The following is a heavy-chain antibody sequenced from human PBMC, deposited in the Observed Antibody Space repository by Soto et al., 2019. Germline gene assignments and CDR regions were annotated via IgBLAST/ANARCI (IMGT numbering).Heavy chain of an antibody. D-gene: IGHD6-13*01. CDR1: GFTFSSYW. Sequence: PVGSLRLSCAASGFTFSSYWMHWVRQAPGKGLVWVSRINSDGSSTSYADSVKGRFTISRDNAKNTLYLQMNSLRAEDTAVYYCARVGGSSWPKYDYWGQGTLVTVSS. J-gene: IGHJ4*02. CDR2: INSDGSST. V-gene: IGHV3-74*01. CDR3: ARVGGSSWPKYDY.